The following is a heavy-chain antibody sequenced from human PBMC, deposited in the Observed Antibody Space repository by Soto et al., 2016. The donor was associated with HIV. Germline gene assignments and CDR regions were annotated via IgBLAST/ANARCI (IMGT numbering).Heavy chain of an antibody. Sequence: QVQLVQSGAEVKQPGASVKVSCKASGYIFTGYFMFWVRQAPGQGLEWIGWINPKNGVTDSAQKFQGRLTMTRDTSISTLYMELSSLISGDTALYYCARGAAGGSGAGNAFDVWDQGTLVTVSS. J-gene: IGHJ3*01. CDR1: GYIFTGYF. CDR3: ARGAAGGSGAGNAFDV. D-gene: IGHD3-10*01. V-gene: IGHV1-2*02. CDR2: INPKNGVT.